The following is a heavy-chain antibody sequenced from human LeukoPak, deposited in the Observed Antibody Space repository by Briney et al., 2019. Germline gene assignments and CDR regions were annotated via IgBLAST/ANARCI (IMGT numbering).Heavy chain of an antibody. CDR2: IYSGGST. CDR1: GFTVSSNH. V-gene: IGHV3-53*01. CDR3: ARGSYSSGWTLDY. J-gene: IGHJ4*02. D-gene: IGHD6-19*01. Sequence: GGSLRLSCAASGFTVSSNHMSWVRQAPGKGLEWVSVIYSGGSTYYADSVKGRFTISRDNSKNTLYLQMNSLRAEDTAVYYCARGSYSSGWTLDYWGQGTLVTVSS.